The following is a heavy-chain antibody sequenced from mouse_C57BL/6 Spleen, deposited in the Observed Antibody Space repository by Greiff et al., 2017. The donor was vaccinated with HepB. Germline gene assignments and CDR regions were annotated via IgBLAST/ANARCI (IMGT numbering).Heavy chain of an antibody. CDR3: ARSDGYSWYFDV. CDR2: INPSTGGT. Sequence: DVQLQESGPELVKPGASVKISCKASGYSFTGYYMNWVKQSPEKSLEWIGEINPSTGGTTYNQKFKAKATLTVDKSSSTAYMQLKSLTSEDSAVYYCARSDGYSWYFDVWGTGTTVTVSS. V-gene: IGHV1-42*01. J-gene: IGHJ1*03. D-gene: IGHD2-3*01. CDR1: GYSFTGYY.